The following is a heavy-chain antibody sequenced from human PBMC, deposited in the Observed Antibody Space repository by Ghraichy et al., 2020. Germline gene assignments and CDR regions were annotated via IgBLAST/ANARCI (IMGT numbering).Heavy chain of an antibody. J-gene: IGHJ4*02. CDR2: LYHSGST. CDR1: GYSINSGYF. V-gene: IGHV4-38-2*02. Sequence: SETLSLTCTVSGYSINSGYFWGWIRPPPGKGLEWIGSLYHSGSTYYNPSLKSRVTISVDTSKSQFSLKLSSVTAADTAVYYCARILSGGSYIVDYWGQGTLVTVSS. CDR3: ARILSGGSYIVDY. D-gene: IGHD1-26*01.